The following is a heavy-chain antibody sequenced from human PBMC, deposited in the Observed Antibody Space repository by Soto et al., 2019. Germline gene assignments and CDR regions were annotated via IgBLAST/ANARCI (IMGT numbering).Heavy chain of an antibody. V-gene: IGHV4-34*01. Sequence: SETLSLTCAVYGGSFSGYYWSWIRQPPGKGLEWIGEINHSGSTNYNPSLKSRVTISVDASKNQFSLKLSSVTAADTAVYYCATTFDGANWFDPWGQGTLVTVSS. D-gene: IGHD4-17*01. CDR3: ATTFDGANWFDP. J-gene: IGHJ5*02. CDR1: GGSFSGYY. CDR2: INHSGST.